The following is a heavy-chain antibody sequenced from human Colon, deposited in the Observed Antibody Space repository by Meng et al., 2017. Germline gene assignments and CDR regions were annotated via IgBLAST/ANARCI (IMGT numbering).Heavy chain of an antibody. Sequence: QVTLQESGTGLVRPSETLSLICSVSGGSGSSAGYQWSWIRQPPGKGLEWIGYASTNYNPSLKSRVTISVDTSKNQFSLRLTSVTAADTAVYYCARDHMGSLDYWGQGILVTVSS. V-gene: IGHV4-61*08. CDR3: ARDHMGSLDY. CDR1: GGSGSSAGYQ. D-gene: IGHD1-26*01. J-gene: IGHJ4*02. CDR2: AST.